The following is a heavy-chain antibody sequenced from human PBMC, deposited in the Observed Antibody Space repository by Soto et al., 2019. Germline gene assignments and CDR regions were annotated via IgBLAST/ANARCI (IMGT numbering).Heavy chain of an antibody. CDR2: ISSSSSTI. Sequence: PGGSLRLSCAASGFTFSSYSMNWVRQAPGKGLEWVSYISSSSSTIYYADSVKGRFTISRDNAKNSLYLQMNSLRAEDTAVYYCAREQYPYRSSWYSAFDIWGQGKMVTVS. V-gene: IGHV3-48*01. J-gene: IGHJ3*02. CDR1: GFTFSSYS. D-gene: IGHD6-13*01. CDR3: AREQYPYRSSWYSAFDI.